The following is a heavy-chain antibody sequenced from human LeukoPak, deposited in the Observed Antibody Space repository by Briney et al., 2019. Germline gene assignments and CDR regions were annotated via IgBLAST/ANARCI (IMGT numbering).Heavy chain of an antibody. V-gene: IGHV4-30-2*01. J-gene: IGHJ4*02. CDR1: GGSISSGGYS. Sequence: SETLSLTCAVSGGSISSGGYSWSWIRQPPGKGLEWIGYIYHSGSTYYNPSLKSRVTISVDRSKNQFSLKLSSVTAADTAVYYCAVLHPFDYWGQGALVTVSS. CDR3: AVLHPFDY. CDR2: IYHSGST. D-gene: IGHD3-10*01.